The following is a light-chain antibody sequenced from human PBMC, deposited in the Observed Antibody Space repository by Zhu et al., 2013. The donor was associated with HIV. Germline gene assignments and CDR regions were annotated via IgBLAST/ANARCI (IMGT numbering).Light chain of an antibody. CDR1: SSNIGSNT. V-gene: IGLV1-44*01. J-gene: IGLJ2*01. CDR3: SSYTSSSTVV. CDR2: SND. Sequence: QSVLTQPPSASGTPGQRVTISCSGSSSNIGSNTVNWYQQLPGTAPKLLIYSNDQRPSRVPDRFSGSKSGTSASLAISGLQSEDEADYYCSSYTSSSTVVFGGGTKLTVL.